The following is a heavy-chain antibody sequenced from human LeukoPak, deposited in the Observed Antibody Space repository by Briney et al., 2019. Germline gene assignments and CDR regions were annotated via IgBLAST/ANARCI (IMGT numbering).Heavy chain of an antibody. V-gene: IGHV4-39*07. CDR3: ATLKGGGTIGVPFY. Sequence: PSETLSLTCTVSGGSISSSSYYWGWIRQPPGKGLEWIGSIYYSGSTYYNPSLKSRVTISVDTSKNQFSLKLSSVTAADTAVYYCATLKGGGTIGVPFYWGQGTLVTVSS. CDR1: GGSISSSSYY. CDR2: IYYSGST. J-gene: IGHJ4*02. D-gene: IGHD3-16*01.